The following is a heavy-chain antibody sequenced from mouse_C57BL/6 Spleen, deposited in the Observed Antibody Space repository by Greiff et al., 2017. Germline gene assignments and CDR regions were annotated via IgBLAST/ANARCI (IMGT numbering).Heavy chain of an antibody. CDR3: VGKDYYGSSNDY. CDR1: GYSFTTYA. Sequence: EVKLLEPGGGLVLPKGSLKLSCAASGYSFTTYAMNWVRQAPGKGLEWVARIRSTSNNYATYYADSVKDRFTISRDDTESMLYLQMNNLETEDAAMYYCVGKDYYGSSNDYWGQGTSLTVSS. D-gene: IGHD1-1*01. J-gene: IGHJ2*02. CDR2: IRSTSNNYAT. V-gene: IGHV10-1*01.